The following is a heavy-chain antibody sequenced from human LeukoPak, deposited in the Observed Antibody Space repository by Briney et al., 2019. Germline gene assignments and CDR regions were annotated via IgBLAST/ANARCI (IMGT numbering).Heavy chain of an antibody. CDR3: AREGRQDYVYFDC. D-gene: IGHD4-17*01. CDR1: GDSISGYY. V-gene: IGHV4-59*01. Sequence: PSETLSLTCTVSGDSISGYYWSWIRQPPGKGREWMGYINYSGNTTYNPSLKSRVTISVDTSKNQCSLRLTSVTAADTAVYYCAREGRQDYVYFDCWGQGTLVTVSS. CDR2: INYSGNT. J-gene: IGHJ4*02.